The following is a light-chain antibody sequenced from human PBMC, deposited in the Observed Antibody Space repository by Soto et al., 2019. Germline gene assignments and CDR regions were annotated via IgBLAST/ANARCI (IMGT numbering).Light chain of an antibody. CDR2: GAY. CDR3: QQHGSSPPYT. J-gene: IGKJ2*01. CDR1: QSVNTNN. V-gene: IGKV3-20*01. Sequence: EVVLTQSPGTLSLSPGERATLSCRASQSVNTNNLASHQQKPGQAPRLLIYGAYNRATGIPDRFSGSGSGADFTLTISRLEPEDFAVYYCQQHGSSPPYTFGQGTTVDIK.